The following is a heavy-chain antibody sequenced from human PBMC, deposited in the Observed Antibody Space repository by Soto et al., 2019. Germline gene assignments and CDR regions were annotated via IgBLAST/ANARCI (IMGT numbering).Heavy chain of an antibody. Sequence: EVQLVESGGGLVQPGGSLRLSCAASGLTFSKYWMTWVRQAPGKGLGWVATIKHDGSEKSNLDSVEGRFTISRDNAKNSLSLQMNSLRVEDTAVYFCASVPGSPGYHGLDVWGQGTTVTVSS. CDR3: ASVPGSPGYHGLDV. J-gene: IGHJ6*02. D-gene: IGHD6-19*01. V-gene: IGHV3-7*03. CDR2: IKHDGSEK. CDR1: GLTFSKYW.